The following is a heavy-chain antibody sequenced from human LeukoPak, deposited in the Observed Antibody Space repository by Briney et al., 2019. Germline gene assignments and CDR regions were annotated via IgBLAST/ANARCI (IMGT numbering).Heavy chain of an antibody. CDR3: ARDKIAAVRYFDY. CDR2: IYYSGST. CDR1: GGSISSSSYY. J-gene: IGHJ4*02. D-gene: IGHD6-13*01. V-gene: IGHV4-39*07. Sequence: SETLSLTCTVSGGSISSSSYYWGWIRQPPGKGLGWIGSIYYSGSTYYNPSLKSRATISVDTSKNQFSLKMSSVTAADTAVYYCARDKIAAVRYFDYWGQGTLVTVSS.